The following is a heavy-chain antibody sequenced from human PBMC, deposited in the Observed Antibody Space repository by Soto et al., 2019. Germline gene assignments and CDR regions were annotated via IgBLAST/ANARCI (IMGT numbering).Heavy chain of an antibody. V-gene: IGHV3-23*01. D-gene: IGHD6-19*01. CDR2: ISGVGGRT. J-gene: IGHJ4*03. CDR1: GFTFSTFA. Sequence: LRLSCAASGFTFSTFAMHWVRQAPGKGLEWVSSISGVGGRTYYADSVKGRFTISRDNSKNTLYLQINSLRAEDTAGYYCAKYRLAVPGTFPGRTAGGQGTGVTVS. CDR3: AKYRLAVPGTFPGRTA.